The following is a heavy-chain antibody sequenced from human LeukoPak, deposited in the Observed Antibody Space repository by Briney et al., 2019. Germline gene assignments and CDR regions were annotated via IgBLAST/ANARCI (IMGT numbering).Heavy chain of an antibody. CDR2: IYYSGST. J-gene: IGHJ4*02. CDR1: GGSISSISYY. D-gene: IGHD3-3*01. V-gene: IGHV4-39*01. CDR3: ARQAGDFWSGYYLG. Sequence: SETLSLTCTVSGGSISSISYYWGWIRQPPGKGLEWIGSIYYSGSTYYNPSLKSRVTISVDTSKNQFSLKLSSVTAADTAVYYCARQAGDFWSGYYLGWGQGTLVTVSS.